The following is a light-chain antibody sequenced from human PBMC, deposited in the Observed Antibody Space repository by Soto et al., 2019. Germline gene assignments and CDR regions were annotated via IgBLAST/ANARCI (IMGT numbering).Light chain of an antibody. CDR2: AAS. V-gene: IGKV1-27*01. J-gene: IGKJ1*01. CDR1: QDIRTF. CDR3: QKYNIAPWT. Sequence: DLPMTQFPSSLSASVGDRVTITCRASQDIRTFLAWYQQRPGKVPKLLIYAASTLQSGVPSRFSGSGSGTDFTLIISSLLPEDVATYYCQKYNIAPWTFGHGTRVEI.